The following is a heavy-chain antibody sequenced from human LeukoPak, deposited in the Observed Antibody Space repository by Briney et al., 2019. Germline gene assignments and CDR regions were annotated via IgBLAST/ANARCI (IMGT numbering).Heavy chain of an antibody. CDR2: ISGNSAGT. CDR1: GFTFSGYA. J-gene: IGHJ4*02. Sequence: GGSLRLSCAASGFTFSGYAMTWVRQAPGKGLEWVSAISGNSAGTYYADSVKGRFTISRDNSKNTLYLQMNSLRAEDTAVYYCAKDLVPGLRGSYTPPPYYFDYWGQGTLVTVSS. CDR3: AKDLVPGLRGSYTPPPYYFDY. V-gene: IGHV3-23*01. D-gene: IGHD1-26*01.